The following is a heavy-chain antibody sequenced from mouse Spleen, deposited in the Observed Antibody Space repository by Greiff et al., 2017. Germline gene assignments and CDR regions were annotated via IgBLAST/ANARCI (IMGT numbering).Heavy chain of an antibody. CDR2: ISSGSSTI. D-gene: IGHD2-2*01. CDR3: ARDYYGYDEDYAMDY. V-gene: IGHV5-17*01. J-gene: IGHJ4*01. CDR1: GFTFSDYG. Sequence: EVKLMESGGGLVKPGGSLKLSCAASGFTFSDYGMHWVRQAPEKGLEWVAYISSGSSTIYYADTVKGRFTISRDNAKNTLFLQMTSLRSEDTAMYYCARDYYGYDEDYAMDYWGQGTSVTVSS.